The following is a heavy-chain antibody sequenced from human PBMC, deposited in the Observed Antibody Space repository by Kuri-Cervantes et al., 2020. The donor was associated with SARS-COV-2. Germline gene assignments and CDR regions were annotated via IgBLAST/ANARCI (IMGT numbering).Heavy chain of an antibody. CDR2: ISSSSSTI. D-gene: IGHD4-17*01. V-gene: IGHV3-48*02. Sequence: GESLKISCAASGFTFSSYSMNWARQAPGKGLEWVSSISSSSSTIYYADSVKGRFTISRDNAKNSLYLRMNSLRDEDTAVYYCARDGVKDDYGFSSYWGQGTRVTVSS. CDR3: ARDGVKDDYGFSSY. CDR1: GFTFSSYS. J-gene: IGHJ4*02.